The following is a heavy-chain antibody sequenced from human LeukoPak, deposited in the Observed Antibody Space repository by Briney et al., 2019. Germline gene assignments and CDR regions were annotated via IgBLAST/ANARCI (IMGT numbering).Heavy chain of an antibody. Sequence: PSETLSLTCTVSGGSISSYYWSWIRQPPGKGLEWIGYIYHTGSTSHNPSLKGRVTISVDTSKNQFSLKLSSVTAADTAVYYCARSPTVSGYQLIDYWGQGTLVTVSS. CDR3: ARSPTVSGYQLIDY. CDR1: GGSISSYY. CDR2: IYHTGST. D-gene: IGHD3-3*01. V-gene: IGHV4-59*08. J-gene: IGHJ4*02.